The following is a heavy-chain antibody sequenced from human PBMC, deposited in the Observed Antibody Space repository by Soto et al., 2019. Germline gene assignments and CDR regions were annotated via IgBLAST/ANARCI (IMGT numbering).Heavy chain of an antibody. D-gene: IGHD3-16*01. J-gene: IGHJ5*02. CDR2: VFHTGST. CDR1: GDSISGDYY. Sequence: SETLSLTCSISGDSISGDYYWGWIRQPPGEGLEWIGVVFHTGSTHYSPSLKSRVSISLDTSKKLFSLRLTSVTAADAAVYYCARQLQYAYDSWGPGILVTVSS. V-gene: IGHV4-38-2*01. CDR3: ARQLQYAYDS.